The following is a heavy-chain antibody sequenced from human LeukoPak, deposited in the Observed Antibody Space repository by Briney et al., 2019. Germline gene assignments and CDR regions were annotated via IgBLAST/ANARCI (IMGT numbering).Heavy chain of an antibody. D-gene: IGHD6-13*01. Sequence: SETLSLTCTVSGGSISSSSYYWGWVRQPPGTGLEWIGSIYNSGSTYYNPSLERRVTISVDTSKNQFSLKLSSVTAADTAVYYCASGIAAAGAPLDNWFDPWGQGTLVTVSS. V-gene: IGHV4-39*01. J-gene: IGHJ5*02. CDR3: ASGIAAAGAPLDNWFDP. CDR2: IYNSGST. CDR1: GGSISSSSYY.